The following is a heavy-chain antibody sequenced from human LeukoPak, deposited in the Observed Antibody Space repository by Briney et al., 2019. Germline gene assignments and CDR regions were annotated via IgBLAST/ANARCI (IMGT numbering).Heavy chain of an antibody. Sequence: SGGSLRLSCAASGFTVSSHYMTWVRQPQGKGLEWVSVIYKDGTTYYADSVKGRFTISRDTSKNTLFLQMDSLRAEDTAVYYCAQLPRSWGQGTLVTVSS. CDR2: IYKDGTT. D-gene: IGHD1-7*01. J-gene: IGHJ5*02. CDR1: GFTVSSHY. V-gene: IGHV3-66*02. CDR3: AQLPRS.